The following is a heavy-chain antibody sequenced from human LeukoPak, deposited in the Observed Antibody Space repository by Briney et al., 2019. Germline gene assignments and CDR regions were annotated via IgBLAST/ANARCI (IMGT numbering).Heavy chain of an antibody. CDR2: INPNSGGT. CDR1: GYTFTDYY. V-gene: IGHV1-2*02. D-gene: IGHD3-16*01. J-gene: IGHJ4*02. Sequence: GASVKVSCKTSGYTFTDYYMHWVRQAPGQGLEWMGWINPNSGGTNYAQKFQGRVTMTRDTSISTAYMELSSLRSDDTAVYYCARVRYRLAETYIDYWGQGTLVTVSS. CDR3: ARVRYRLAETYIDY.